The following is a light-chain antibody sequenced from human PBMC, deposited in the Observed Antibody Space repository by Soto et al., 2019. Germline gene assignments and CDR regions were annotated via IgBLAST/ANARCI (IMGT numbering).Light chain of an antibody. J-gene: IGKJ5*01. CDR1: ETISRS. CDR3: QQPHTAPPP. V-gene: IGKV1-39*01. Sequence: DIQMTQSPSSLSASVGDRVTITCRASETISRSLNWFQQKPGKAPKLLIYAASILQNEVPSRFSGSGSGTDSPPPIPSPKFENFETYSFQQPHTAPPPSGQGPGLE. CDR2: AAS.